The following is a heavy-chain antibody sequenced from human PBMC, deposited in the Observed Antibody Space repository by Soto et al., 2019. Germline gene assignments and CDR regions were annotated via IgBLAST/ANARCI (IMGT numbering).Heavy chain of an antibody. J-gene: IGHJ2*01. CDR3: ERGNHRWLQLWYFDL. CDR2: IIPIFGTA. V-gene: IGHV1-69*12. D-gene: IGHD5-12*01. CDR1: GGTFSSYT. Sequence: QVQLVQSGAEVKKPGSSVTVSCKASGGTFSSYTISWVRQAPGQGLEWMGGIIPIFGTANYAQKFQGRVTLAGDESTGTAYMELSSLSSEETAVYYCERGNHRWLQLWYFDLWGRGTLVTVSS.